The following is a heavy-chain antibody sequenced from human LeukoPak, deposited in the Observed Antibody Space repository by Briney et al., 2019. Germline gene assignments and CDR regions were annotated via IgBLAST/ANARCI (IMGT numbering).Heavy chain of an antibody. CDR1: GYTFTGHF. CDR3: ARDYKSLSRIAAAGTYDY. V-gene: IGHV1-2*06. J-gene: IGHJ4*02. CDR2: INPNSGGT. Sequence: GASVKVSCKASGYTFTGHFMHWVRQAPGQGLEWMGRINPNSGGTNYAQKFQGRVTMTRDTSVSTAYMELSRLRSDDTAVYYCARDYKSLSRIAAAGTYDYWGQGTLVTVSS. D-gene: IGHD6-13*01.